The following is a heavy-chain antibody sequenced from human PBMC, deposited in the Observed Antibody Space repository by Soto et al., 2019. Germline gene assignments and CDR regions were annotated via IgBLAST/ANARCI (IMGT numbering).Heavy chain of an antibody. CDR2: INPEGSST. J-gene: IGHJ3*01. V-gene: IGHV3-74*01. CDR3: ARSPGGSYID. Sequence: EVQLVESGGGLVQPGGSLRLSCVDSGFSFSSYWMHWVRQGPGKGLVWVARINPEGSSTNYADSAEGRFTISRDNARNTLYLQMNSLRAEDTAVYYCARSPGGSYIDWGQGTMVTVSS. D-gene: IGHD2-15*01. CDR1: GFSFSSYW.